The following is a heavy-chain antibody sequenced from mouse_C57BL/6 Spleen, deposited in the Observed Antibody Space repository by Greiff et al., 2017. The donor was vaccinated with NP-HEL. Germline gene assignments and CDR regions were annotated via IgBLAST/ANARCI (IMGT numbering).Heavy chain of an antibody. D-gene: IGHD1-1*01. V-gene: IGHV1-72*01. CDR3: ARDYCGSSYGWYFDV. Sequence: QVQLQQPGAELVKPGASVKLSCKASGYTFTSYWMHWVKQRPGRGLEWIGRIDPNSGGTKYNEKFKSKATLTVDKPSSTAYMQLSRLTSEDSAVYFCARDYCGSSYGWYFDVWGTGTTVTVSS. CDR1: GYTFTSYW. CDR2: IDPNSGGT. J-gene: IGHJ1*03.